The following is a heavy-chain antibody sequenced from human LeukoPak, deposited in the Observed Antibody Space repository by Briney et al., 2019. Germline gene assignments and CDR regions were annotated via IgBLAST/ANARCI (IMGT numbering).Heavy chain of an antibody. Sequence: GGSLRLSCAASGFTFSSYSMNWVRQAPGKGLEWVSSISSSSSYIYYADSVKGRFTISRDNAKNSLYLQMNSLRAEDTAVYCCARGPLAVAGAFDIWGQGTMVTVSS. D-gene: IGHD6-19*01. V-gene: IGHV3-21*01. CDR2: ISSSSSYI. CDR3: ARGPLAVAGAFDI. J-gene: IGHJ3*02. CDR1: GFTFSSYS.